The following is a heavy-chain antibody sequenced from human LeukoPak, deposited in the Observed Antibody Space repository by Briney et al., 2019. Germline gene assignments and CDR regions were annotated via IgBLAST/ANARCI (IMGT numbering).Heavy chain of an antibody. CDR3: ARMGYCSSTSCYTLLDY. CDR2: INPNSGGT. V-gene: IGHV1-2*02. CDR1: GYTFTGYY. D-gene: IGHD2-2*02. J-gene: IGHJ4*02. Sequence: XSVKVSCKASGYTFTGYYMHWVRQAPGQGLEWMGWINPNSGGTNYAQKFQGRVTMTRDTSISTAYMELSRLRSDDTAVYYCARMGYCSSTSCYTLLDYWGQGTLVTVSS.